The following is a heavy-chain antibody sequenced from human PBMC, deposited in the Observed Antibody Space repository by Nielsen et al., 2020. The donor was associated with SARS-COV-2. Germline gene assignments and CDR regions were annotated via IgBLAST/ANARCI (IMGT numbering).Heavy chain of an antibody. Sequence: SETLSLTCAVYGGSFSGYYWSWIRQPPGKGLEWIGEINHSGSTNYNPSLKSRVTISVDTSKNQFSLKLSSVTAADTAVYYCAKGTDSREQGYWGQGTLVTVSA. V-gene: IGHV4-34*01. D-gene: IGHD6-13*01. CDR1: GGSFSGYY. CDR3: AKGTDSREQGY. J-gene: IGHJ4*02. CDR2: INHSGST.